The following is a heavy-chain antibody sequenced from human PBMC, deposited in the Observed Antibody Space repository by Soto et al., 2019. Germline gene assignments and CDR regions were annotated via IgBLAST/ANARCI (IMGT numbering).Heavy chain of an antibody. D-gene: IGHD2-15*01. CDR3: AGGYCSDGSCYLLDF. CDR2: IYYSGST. CDR1: GDSISSYY. Sequence: SETLSLTCTVSGDSISSYYWSWIRQPPGKGLEWIGYIYYSGSTNYNPSLKSRVTISVDTSKNQFSLKLSSVTAADTAMYYCAGGYCSDGSCYLLDFWGRGTQVTVSS. J-gene: IGHJ4*02. V-gene: IGHV4-59*01.